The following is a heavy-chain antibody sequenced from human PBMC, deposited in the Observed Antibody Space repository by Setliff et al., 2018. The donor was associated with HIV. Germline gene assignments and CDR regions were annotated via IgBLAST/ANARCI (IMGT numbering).Heavy chain of an antibody. CDR2: MNPNSGNT. CDR1: EYTFTSYN. Sequence: ASVKVSCKASEYTFTSYNINWVRQATGQGPEWMGWMNPNSGNTGYAQKFQGRVTITRNTFISTAYMELSSLRSEDTAVYYCARETERWYSSSSGRAFDIWGQGTVVTVSS. D-gene: IGHD6-6*01. CDR3: ARETERWYSSSSGRAFDI. J-gene: IGHJ3*02. V-gene: IGHV1-8*03.